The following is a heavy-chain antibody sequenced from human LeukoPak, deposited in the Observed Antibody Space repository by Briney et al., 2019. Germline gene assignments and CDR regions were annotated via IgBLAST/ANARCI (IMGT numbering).Heavy chain of an antibody. D-gene: IGHD4-17*01. CDR1: GGTFSSYA. Sequence: GASVKVSCKASGGTFSSYAISWVRQAPGQGLEWMGGIIPIFGTANYAQKFQGRVTMTTDTSTSTAYMELRSLRSDDTAVYYCASYTVTSQHTHDYYFDYWGQGTLVTVSS. CDR3: ASYTVTSQHTHDYYFDY. J-gene: IGHJ4*02. V-gene: IGHV1-69*05. CDR2: IIPIFGTA.